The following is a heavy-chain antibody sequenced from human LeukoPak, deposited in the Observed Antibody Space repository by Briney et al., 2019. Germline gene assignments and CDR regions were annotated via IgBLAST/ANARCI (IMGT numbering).Heavy chain of an antibody. CDR3: ARRGHGYGSPFDY. CDR1: GFTFSSYA. CDR2: IIFDGSNK. D-gene: IGHD5-18*01. V-gene: IGHV3-30*14. J-gene: IGHJ4*02. Sequence: PGGSLRLSCAASGFTFSSYAMHWVRQAPGKGLEWVAFIIFDGSNKYYTDSVKGRFTISRDNSKNTLDLQMNSLRVEDTAVYYCARRGHGYGSPFDYWGQGTLVTVSS.